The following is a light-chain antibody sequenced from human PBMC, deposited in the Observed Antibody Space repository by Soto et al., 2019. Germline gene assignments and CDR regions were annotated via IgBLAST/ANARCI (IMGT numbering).Light chain of an antibody. CDR1: SSDVGGYNY. V-gene: IGLV2-14*01. CDR2: DVS. CDR3: SSSVV. Sequence: QSALTQPASVSGSPGQSITISCTGTSSDVGGYNYVSWYQQHPGKAPKLMIYDVSDRPSGVSNRFSGSKSGNTASLTISGLPAEDEADYYCSSSVVFGGGTQLTVL. J-gene: IGLJ2*01.